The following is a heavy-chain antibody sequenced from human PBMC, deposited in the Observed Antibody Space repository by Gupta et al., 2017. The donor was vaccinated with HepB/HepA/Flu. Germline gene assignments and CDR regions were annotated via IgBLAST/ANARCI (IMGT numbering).Heavy chain of an antibody. Sequence: QVQLQESGPGLVKPSETLSLTCTVSGGSISGYYWSWIRQPPGKGLEWIGYISSSGSTNDTPSLKSRVTISVDTAKNQFSLRVKSVTAADTAVYYGARDRGSYFFDYGGQGTLVTVSS. CDR3: ARDRGSYFFDY. CDR2: ISSSGST. J-gene: IGHJ4*02. D-gene: IGHD1-26*01. CDR1: GGSISGYY. V-gene: IGHV4-59*01.